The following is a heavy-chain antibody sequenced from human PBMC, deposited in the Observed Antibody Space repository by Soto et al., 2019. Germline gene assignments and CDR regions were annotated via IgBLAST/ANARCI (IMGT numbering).Heavy chain of an antibody. Sequence: QVQLVQSGAEVRKPGASVKGSCKTSGYTFTDYDINWVRQAPGQGLEWVGRMNPNSGRTDYAQKLEGRVTMTRDICIITAYMELSSLGYDDTAVYFCSPWGRNGWYTDFFWGQGTLVTVSS. J-gene: IGHJ4*02. CDR2: MNPNSGRT. D-gene: IGHD6-19*01. CDR1: GYTFTDYD. CDR3: SPWGRNGWYTDFF. V-gene: IGHV1-8*02.